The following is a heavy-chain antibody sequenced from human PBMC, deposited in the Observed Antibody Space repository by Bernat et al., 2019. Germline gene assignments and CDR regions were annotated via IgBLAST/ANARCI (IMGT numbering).Heavy chain of an antibody. Sequence: DVHLEESGGDLVQPGGSLRLSCVSSGFTFSTYWMTWVRQAPGKRLEWVAHIKHDGSEKYYVDSVRGRFTISRDNAKNSLHLQMNSLRAEDTAVYYCARVFNWDFDNWGQGTLVTVS. CDR3: ARVFNWDFDN. V-gene: IGHV3-7*03. J-gene: IGHJ4*02. CDR1: GFTFSTYW. D-gene: IGHD7-27*01. CDR2: IKHDGSEK.